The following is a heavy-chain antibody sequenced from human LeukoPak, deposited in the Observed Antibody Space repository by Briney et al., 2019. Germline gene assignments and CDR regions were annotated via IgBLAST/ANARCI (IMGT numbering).Heavy chain of an antibody. Sequence: GGSLRLSCAASGFAFSSYSMNWVRQAPGKGLEWVSSISSSSSYIYYADSVEGRSTISRDNAKNSLYLQMNSLRAEDTAVYYCARGGGGYYYDSSGYSAFWGQGTLVTVSS. D-gene: IGHD3-22*01. CDR3: ARGGGGYYYDSSGYSAF. V-gene: IGHV3-21*01. CDR1: GFAFSSYS. J-gene: IGHJ4*02. CDR2: ISSSSSYI.